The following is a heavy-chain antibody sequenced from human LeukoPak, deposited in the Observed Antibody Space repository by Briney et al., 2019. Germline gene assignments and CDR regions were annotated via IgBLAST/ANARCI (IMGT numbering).Heavy chain of an antibody. CDR1: GFIFSDYS. CDR2: ISSSSAYI. CDR3: ARANYYDSNGYYGRDY. Sequence: PGGSLRLSCVASGFIFSDYSMDWVRQAPGKGLEWVSSISSSSAYIFYSDSVKGRFTISRDNAQSSLYLQMNSLRAEDTAVYYCARANYYDSNGYYGRDYWGQGTLVTVSS. V-gene: IGHV3-21*06. J-gene: IGHJ4*02. D-gene: IGHD3-22*01.